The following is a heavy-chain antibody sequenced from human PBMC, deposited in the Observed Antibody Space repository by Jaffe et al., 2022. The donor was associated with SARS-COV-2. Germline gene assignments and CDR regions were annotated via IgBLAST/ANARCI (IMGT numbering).Heavy chain of an antibody. CDR3: AAFFSYDNRGFLLNNFDI. V-gene: IGHV3-74*01. CDR1: GFTFSGYW. D-gene: IGHD3-22*01. CDR2: INRDGSST. J-gene: IGHJ3*02. Sequence: EVQLVESGGGLVQPGGSLRLSCAASGFTFSGYWMHWVRQGPGKGLVYVSRINRDGSSTDYADSVKGRFTISRDNAKNTVYLQMNSLRAEDTAVYYCAAFFSYDNRGFLLNNFDIWGQGTIVTVSS.